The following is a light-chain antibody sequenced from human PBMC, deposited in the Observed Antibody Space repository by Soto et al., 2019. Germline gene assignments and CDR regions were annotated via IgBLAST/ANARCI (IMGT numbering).Light chain of an antibody. CDR1: SSSIGNNY. V-gene: IGLV1-51*02. CDR3: GSWDNSLCGFV. CDR2: ESN. J-gene: IGLJ1*01. Sequence: QRVLKQALSVNAAEGEKVIITNNRKSSSIGNNYVSWYQQLPGTAPKVISYESNRRQLGISDRFSASKSGTSATLGISGLHSGDQADYYCGSWDNSLCGFVFRTGTKVTV.